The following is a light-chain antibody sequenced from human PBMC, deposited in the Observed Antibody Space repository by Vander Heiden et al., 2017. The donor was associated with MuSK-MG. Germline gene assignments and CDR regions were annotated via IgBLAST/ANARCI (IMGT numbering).Light chain of an antibody. CDR1: QSISRH. J-gene: IGKJ1*01. CDR3: QQSDSTPWT. CDR2: ASS. V-gene: IGKV1-39*01. Sequence: DIQMTQSPSSLSASVGDRVTITCRGSQSISRHLNWYQQKAGKAPKVLIYASSNLQSGVPSRFSGSGSGTEFTLTISRLQPEDFATYYCQQSDSTPWTFGQGTTVDFK.